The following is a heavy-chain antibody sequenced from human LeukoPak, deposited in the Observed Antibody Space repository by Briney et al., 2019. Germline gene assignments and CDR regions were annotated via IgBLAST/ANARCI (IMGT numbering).Heavy chain of an antibody. V-gene: IGHV4-34*01. Sequence: SETLSLTCAVYGGSFSAYYWTWIRQPPGKGLEWIGDINHSGSINYNPSLKSRVTISVDTSKNQFSLKLSSVTAADTAVYYCAKRGPYYYGSGSYYKGAQYYFDSWGQGPLVTVSS. CDR1: GGSFSAYY. J-gene: IGHJ4*02. CDR3: AKRGPYYYGSGSYYKGAQYYFDS. D-gene: IGHD3-10*01. CDR2: INHSGSI.